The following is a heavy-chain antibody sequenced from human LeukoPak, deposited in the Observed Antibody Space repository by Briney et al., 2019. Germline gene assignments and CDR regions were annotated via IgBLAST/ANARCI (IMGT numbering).Heavy chain of an antibody. J-gene: IGHJ4*02. V-gene: IGHV3-53*01. CDR1: GFTVSTNY. CDR2: IYSGGST. D-gene: IGHD4-23*01. CDR3: ARRGDGGRSFDY. Sequence: GGSLRLSCAASGFTVSTNYMSWVRQAPGKELEWVSIIYSGGSTYYADSVKGRFTISRDSSKNTLYLQVNSLRAEDTALYYCARRGDGGRSFDYWGQGTLVTVSS.